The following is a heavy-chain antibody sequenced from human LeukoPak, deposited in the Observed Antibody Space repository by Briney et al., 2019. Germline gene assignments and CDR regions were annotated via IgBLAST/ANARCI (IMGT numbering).Heavy chain of an antibody. V-gene: IGHV1-8*03. CDR3: ARGYYDSSGYGPDAFDI. CDR2: MNPNSGYT. Sequence: ASVKVSCKASGYTFTNYDINWVRQATGHGLEWMGWMNPNSGYTGYAQKFQGRVTITRETSISTAYMELSSLRSEDTAMYYCARGYYDSSGYGPDAFDIWGQGTMVTVSS. CDR1: GYTFTNYD. J-gene: IGHJ3*02. D-gene: IGHD3-22*01.